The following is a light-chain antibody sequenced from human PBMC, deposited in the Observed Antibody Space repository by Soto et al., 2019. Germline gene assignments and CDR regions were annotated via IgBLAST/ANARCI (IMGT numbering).Light chain of an antibody. CDR2: AAS. CDR3: QRSYSTTWR. Sequence: DIQLTQSTSSLSASVGDRVTISCRASQSISSYLNWYQQKPGKAPKLLIYAASSLQSGVPSRFSGSGSETDFTLTISSLQPEDFATYSCQRSYSTTWRFGQGTKVDTK. CDR1: QSISSY. V-gene: IGKV1-39*01. J-gene: IGKJ1*01.